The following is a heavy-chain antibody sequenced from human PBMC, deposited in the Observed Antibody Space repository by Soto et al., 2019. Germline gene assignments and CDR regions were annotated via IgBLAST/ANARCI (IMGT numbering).Heavy chain of an antibody. J-gene: IGHJ6*04. CDR1: GYSFTSYW. Sequence: PGESLKISCKGSGYSFTSYWIGWVRQMPGKGMEWMGIIYPGDSDTRYSPSFQGQVTISADKPISTAYLQWSSLKASDTAMYYCPTRVFGFDPGKNYDGMGVWGKGPAVTVS. CDR3: PTRVFGFDPGKNYDGMGV. V-gene: IGHV5-51*01. D-gene: IGHD3-9*01. CDR2: IYPGDSDT.